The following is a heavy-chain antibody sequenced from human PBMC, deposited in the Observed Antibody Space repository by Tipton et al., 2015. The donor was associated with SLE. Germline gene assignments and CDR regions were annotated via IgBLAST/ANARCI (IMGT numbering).Heavy chain of an antibody. Sequence: TLSLTCTVSGASVSGHDWSWLRQPPGKTLEWIGYISQGGTTRFSPSLKSRVNISVETSKNELSLKLNSVTAEDTAVYYCATLQQWLADWYFDLRGRGTLIIVSS. V-gene: IGHV4-59*02. CDR1: GASVSGHD. D-gene: IGHD6-19*01. CDR3: ATLQQWLADWYFDL. J-gene: IGHJ2*01. CDR2: ISQGGTT.